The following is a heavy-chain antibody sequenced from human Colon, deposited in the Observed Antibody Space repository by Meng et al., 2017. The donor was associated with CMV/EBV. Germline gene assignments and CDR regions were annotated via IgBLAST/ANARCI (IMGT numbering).Heavy chain of an antibody. CDR1: GGSISSSSYY. Sequence: SETLSLTCTASGGSISSSSYYWGWIRQPPGKGLEWFGSIYYSASTYYNPSLKSQVTISVDTSKNQFSLKLSSVTAADTALYYCARIKLGVPAGMGLIYYYYYGMDVWGQGTTVTVSS. CDR2: IYYSAST. D-gene: IGHD2-2*01. CDR3: ARIKLGVPAGMGLIYYYYYGMDV. V-gene: IGHV4-39*01. J-gene: IGHJ6*02.